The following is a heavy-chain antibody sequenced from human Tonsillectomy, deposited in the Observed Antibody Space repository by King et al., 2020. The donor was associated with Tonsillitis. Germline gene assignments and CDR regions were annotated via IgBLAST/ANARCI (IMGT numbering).Heavy chain of an antibody. D-gene: IGHD3-22*01. CDR3: AREGVNYYDTTGWDY. V-gene: IGHV1-69*06. CDR1: GGTFSSYA. CDR2: IIVMFGTT. J-gene: IGHJ4*02. Sequence: QLVQSGAEVKKPGSSVKVSCQAFGGTFSSYAISWVRQAPGQGLEWMGGIIVMFGTTDYAQKFQGRVTITADKSTNTAYMELSSLRSEDTAVYYCAREGVNYYDTTGWDYWGQGTLVTVSS.